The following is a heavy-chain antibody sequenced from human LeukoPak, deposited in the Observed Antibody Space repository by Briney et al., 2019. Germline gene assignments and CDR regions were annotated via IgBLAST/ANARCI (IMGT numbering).Heavy chain of an antibody. CDR2: ISAYNGNT. D-gene: IGHD2-15*01. CDR3: ARDPAPGQYCGGGSCYSYGMDV. CDR1: GYTFTSYG. V-gene: IGHV1-18*01. Sequence: ASVKVSCKASGYTFTSYGISWVRQAPGQGLEWMGWISAYNGNTNYAQKLQGRVTMTTDTSTSTAYMELRSPRSDDTAVYYCARDPAPGQYCGGGSCYSYGMDVWGQGTTVTVSS. J-gene: IGHJ6*02.